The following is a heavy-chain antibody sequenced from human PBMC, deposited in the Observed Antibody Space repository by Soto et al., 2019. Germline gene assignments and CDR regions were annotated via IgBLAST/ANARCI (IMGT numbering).Heavy chain of an antibody. D-gene: IGHD2-15*01. CDR2: ICGSGGST. Sequence: GGSLRLSCAASGFTFSSYAMNWVRQAPGKGLEWVSVICGSGGSTYYADSVKGRFTISRDNSNNRLYLQMNSLRADDTAVYYCAKGNYFSGTCYSAHDYWGQGTLVTVSS. V-gene: IGHV3-23*01. CDR3: AKGNYFSGTCYSAHDY. J-gene: IGHJ4*02. CDR1: GFTFSSYA.